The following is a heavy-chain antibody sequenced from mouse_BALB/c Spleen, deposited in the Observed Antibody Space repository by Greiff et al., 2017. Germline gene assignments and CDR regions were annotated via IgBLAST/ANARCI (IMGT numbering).Heavy chain of an antibody. Sequence: QVQLKESGPGLVAPSQSLSITCTVSGFSLTGYGVNWVRQPPGKGLEWLGMIWGDGSTDYNSALKSRLSISKDNSKSQVFLKMNSLQTDDTARYYCARDPPWGKRGYWYFDVWGAGTTVTVSS. J-gene: IGHJ1*01. CDR2: IWGDGST. CDR1: GFSLTGYG. CDR3: ARDPPWGKRGYWYFDV. V-gene: IGHV2-6-7*01. D-gene: IGHD2-1*01.